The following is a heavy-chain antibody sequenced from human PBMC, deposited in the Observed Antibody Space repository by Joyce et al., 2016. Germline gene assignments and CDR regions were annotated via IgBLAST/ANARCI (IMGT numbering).Heavy chain of an antibody. Sequence: QLQLQESGPGLVKPSETLSLTCAVSGGSISSSSYFWGWIRQPPGKGLGWIGSIYYGGNTYYNSSLKSRLSISVDTSNIQFSLNLSSVTAADTAVYYCARGEGYWGQGILVTVSS. D-gene: IGHD3-16*01. CDR3: ARGEGY. J-gene: IGHJ4*02. CDR1: GGSISSSSYF. CDR2: IYYGGNT. V-gene: IGHV4-39*01.